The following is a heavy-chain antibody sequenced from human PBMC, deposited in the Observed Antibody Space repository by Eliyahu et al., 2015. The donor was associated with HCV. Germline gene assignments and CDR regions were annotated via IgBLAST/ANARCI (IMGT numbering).Heavy chain of an antibody. D-gene: IGHD3-16*02. J-gene: IGHJ4*02. CDR1: GFTFSNAW. Sequence: EVQLVESGGGLVKPGGSLRLSCAASGFTFSNAWMSWVRQAPGKGLEGVGRIKSKTDGGTTDYAAPVKGRFTISRDDSKNTLYLQMNSLKTEDTAVYYCTTGGAMITFGGVIAPPDYWGQGTLVTVSS. V-gene: IGHV3-15*01. CDR3: TTGGAMITFGGVIAPPDY. CDR2: IKSKTDGGTT.